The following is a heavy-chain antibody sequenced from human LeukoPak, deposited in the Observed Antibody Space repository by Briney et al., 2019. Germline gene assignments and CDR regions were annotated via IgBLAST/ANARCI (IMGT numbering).Heavy chain of an antibody. V-gene: IGHV4-39*01. Sequence: SETLSLTCTVSGGSISSSSYYWGWIRQPPGKGLEWIGSIYYSGSTYYNPSLKSRVTISVDTSKNQFSLKLSSVTAADTAVYYCARPAPFNYYYMDVWGKGTTVTVSS. CDR2: IYYSGST. CDR1: GGSISSSSYY. CDR3: ARPAPFNYYYMDV. J-gene: IGHJ6*03.